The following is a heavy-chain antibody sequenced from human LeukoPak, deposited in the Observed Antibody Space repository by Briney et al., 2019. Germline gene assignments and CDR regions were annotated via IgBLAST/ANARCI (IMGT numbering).Heavy chain of an antibody. V-gene: IGHV3-21*06. Sequence: GGSLRLSCAASGFTFSHYYMTWVRQAPGKGLEWVSSISGSSGYIFYAGSVKGRFTISRDNAKNSLYLQMNSLRAEDTAVYYCGRDLPTVTSIDYWGQGTLVTVSS. CDR3: GRDLPTVTSIDY. CDR2: ISGSSGYI. CDR1: GFTFSHYY. J-gene: IGHJ4*02. D-gene: IGHD4-17*01.